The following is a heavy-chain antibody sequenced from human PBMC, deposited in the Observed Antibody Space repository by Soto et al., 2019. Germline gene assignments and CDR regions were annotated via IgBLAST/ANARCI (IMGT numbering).Heavy chain of an antibody. CDR3: ATYRKFFQI. CDR1: GGYICGGYCS. Sequence: SETLSPTCAVSGGYICGGYCSWSWIRQPPGKGLEWIGFIYNSGSTYYNSSLKSRVTISVDRSKNHFFLNLTSVTAADTAVYYCATYRKFFQIRGEGTKVTVSS. CDR2: IYNSGST. V-gene: IGHV4-30-2*01. J-gene: IGHJ3*02.